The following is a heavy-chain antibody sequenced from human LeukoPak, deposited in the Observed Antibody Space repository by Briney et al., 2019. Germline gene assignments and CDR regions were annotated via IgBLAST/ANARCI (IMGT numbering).Heavy chain of an antibody. V-gene: IGHV6-1*01. D-gene: IGHD1-26*01. CDR2: TYYRSKWYY. CDR1: GDSVSSNSAA. Sequence: SQTLSLTCVISGDSVSSNSAAWNRIRQSPSRGLEWLGRTYYRSKWYYHYSVSMKSRITVKPDTSKNQFSLQLNSVTPEDTAVYYCARTRDLGPDYWGQGTLVTVSS. CDR3: ARTRDLGPDY. J-gene: IGHJ4*02.